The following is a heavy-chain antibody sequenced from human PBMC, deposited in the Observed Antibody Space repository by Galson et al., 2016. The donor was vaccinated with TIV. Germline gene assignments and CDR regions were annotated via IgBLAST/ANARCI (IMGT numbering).Heavy chain of an antibody. V-gene: IGHV1-69*13. D-gene: IGHD3-9*01. CDR1: GGTFSSYV. Sequence: SVKVSCKASGGTFSSYVIKWVRQAPGQGLEWMGEIIPMFGTANYAQKFQGRVTITADESTSTAYMELSSLRSEDTAVYYCAKDRKTAFDPPYSYYRPDVWGQGTTVIVSS. CDR2: IIPMFGTA. CDR3: AKDRKTAFDPPYSYYRPDV. J-gene: IGHJ6*02.